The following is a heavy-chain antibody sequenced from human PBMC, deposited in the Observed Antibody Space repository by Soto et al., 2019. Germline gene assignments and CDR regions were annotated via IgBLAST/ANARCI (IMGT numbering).Heavy chain of an antibody. Sequence: SGTLSLTCTVSGGSLNSGSYYWTWIRQPPGKGLEWIGYIYHSGTTNYNASFKSRVTISVDTSRNQFFLKLNSMTAADTAVYYCARDSSGRHDYWGQGTLVTVSS. CDR1: GGSLNSGSYY. J-gene: IGHJ4*02. CDR2: IYHSGTT. D-gene: IGHD3-22*01. CDR3: ARDSSGRHDY. V-gene: IGHV4-61*01.